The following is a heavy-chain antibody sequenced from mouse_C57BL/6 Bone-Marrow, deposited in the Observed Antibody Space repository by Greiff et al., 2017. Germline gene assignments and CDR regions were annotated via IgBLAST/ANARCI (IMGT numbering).Heavy chain of an antibody. J-gene: IGHJ1*03. CDR2: ISTYYGDA. Sequence: QVQLQQSGPELVRPGVSVKISCKGSGYTFTDYAMHWVKQSHAKSLEWIGVISTYYGDASYNQKFKDKDTMTVDKSSSTAYMELARLTSEDSAVYYCARSPNYYGSSYWYFDVWGTGTTVTVSS. CDR1: GYTFTDYA. CDR3: ARSPNYYGSSYWYFDV. D-gene: IGHD1-1*01. V-gene: IGHV1-67*01.